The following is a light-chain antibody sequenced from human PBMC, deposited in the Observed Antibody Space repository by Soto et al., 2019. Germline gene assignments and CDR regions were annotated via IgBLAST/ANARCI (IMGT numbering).Light chain of an antibody. CDR2: AAS. CDR3: QQSYSTPLT. J-gene: IGKJ4*01. V-gene: IGKV1-39*01. Sequence: DIQMTQSPSSLSASVGDRVTITCRASQSISSYLNWYQQKPGKAPKLLIYAASSLQSGVPSRFSGSGSGTVFTLTISSLQPEDFATYYCQQSYSTPLTFGGGTKV. CDR1: QSISSY.